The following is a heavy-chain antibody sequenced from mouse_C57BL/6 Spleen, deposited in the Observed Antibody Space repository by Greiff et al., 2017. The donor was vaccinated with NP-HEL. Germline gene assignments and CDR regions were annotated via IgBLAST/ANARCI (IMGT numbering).Heavy chain of an antibody. CDR3: ARSHPYYAMDY. Sequence: VKLMESGAELVKPGASVKISCKASGYAFSSYWMNWVKQRPGKGLEWIGQIYPGDGDTNYNGKFKGKATLTADKSSSTAYMQLSSLTSEDSAVYFCARSHPYYAMDYWGQGTSVTVSS. V-gene: IGHV1-80*01. CDR2: IYPGDGDT. J-gene: IGHJ4*01. CDR1: GYAFSSYW.